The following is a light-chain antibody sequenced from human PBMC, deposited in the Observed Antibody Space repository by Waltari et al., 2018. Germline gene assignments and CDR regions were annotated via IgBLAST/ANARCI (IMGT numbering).Light chain of an antibody. V-gene: IGLV6-57*01. CDR1: SSLIVSNY. CDR3: RSYDSDTQV. J-gene: IGLJ2*01. CDR2: DDN. Sequence: FMLTQPPSVSDSPGTTVTIPCTRHSSLIVSNYLQRYPPPPGSSPTTVIYDDNQRPSGVPDRFSGSIDSSSNSASLTISGLRTEDEADNYCRSYDSDTQVFGGGTKLTVV.